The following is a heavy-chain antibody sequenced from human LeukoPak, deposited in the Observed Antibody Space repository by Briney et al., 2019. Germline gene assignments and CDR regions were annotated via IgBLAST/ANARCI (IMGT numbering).Heavy chain of an antibody. CDR1: GYTFTVEY. J-gene: IGHJ4*02. D-gene: IGHD1-14*01. CDR3: VRHLTDPTSGDY. V-gene: IGHV1-2*02. CDR2: MHPNTGDT. Sequence: ASVKVSCKTSGYTFTVEYIHWVRQATGHGLACMGWMHPNTGDTVYVQKFKGRVTFTRDTSISTAYMELHRLRSDDTAVYYCVRHLTDPTSGDYWGQGTLVTVSS.